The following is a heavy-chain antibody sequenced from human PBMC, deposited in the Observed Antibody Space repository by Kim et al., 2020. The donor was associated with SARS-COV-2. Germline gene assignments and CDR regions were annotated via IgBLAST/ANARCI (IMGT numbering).Heavy chain of an antibody. V-gene: IGHV4-4*02. D-gene: IGHD2-15*01. CDR1: GGSISSSNW. CDR3: ASLRTNQWYRGSYFDY. Sequence: SETLSLTCAVSGGSISSSNWWSWVRQPPGKGLEWIGEIYHSGSTNYNPSLKSRVTISVDKSKNQFSLKLSSVTAADTAVYYCASLRTNQWYRGSYFDYWGQGTLVTVSS. J-gene: IGHJ4*02. CDR2: IYHSGST.